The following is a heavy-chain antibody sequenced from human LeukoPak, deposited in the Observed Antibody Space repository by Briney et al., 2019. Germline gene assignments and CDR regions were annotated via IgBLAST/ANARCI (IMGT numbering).Heavy chain of an antibody. CDR3: ARDRDSDSNWFDP. Sequence: ASVKVSCKASGYTFTSYDINWVRQATGQGPEWMGWMNPNSGNTGYAQKFQGRVTMTRNTSISTAYMELSSLRSEDTAVYYCARDRDSDSNWFDPWGQGTLVTVSS. CDR2: MNPNSGNT. V-gene: IGHV1-8*01. CDR1: GYTFTSYD. D-gene: IGHD3/OR15-3a*01. J-gene: IGHJ5*02.